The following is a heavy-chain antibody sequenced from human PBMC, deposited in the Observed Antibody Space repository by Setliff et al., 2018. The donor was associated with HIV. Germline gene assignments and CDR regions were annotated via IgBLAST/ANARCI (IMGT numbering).Heavy chain of an antibody. CDR1: GGSISSNSW. Sequence: PSETLSLTCDVSGGSISSNSWWTWVRQPPGKGLEWIANIHSPGTVYYNPSLRSRVTISVDTSQSRFSLELTSVTAADTAVYYCARPSFGIGGGANFDSWGQGTLVTVSS. D-gene: IGHD3-3*01. CDR3: ARPSFGIGGGANFDS. CDR2: IHSPGTV. V-gene: IGHV4-39*01. J-gene: IGHJ4*02.